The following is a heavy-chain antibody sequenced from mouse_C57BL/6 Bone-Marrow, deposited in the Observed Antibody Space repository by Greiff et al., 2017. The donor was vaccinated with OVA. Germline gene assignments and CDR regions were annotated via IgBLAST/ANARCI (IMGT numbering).Heavy chain of an antibody. CDR3: ARHGYYPAWFAY. CDR2: IYPGDGDT. CDR1: GYAFSSSW. Sequence: SGPELVKPGASVKISCKASGYAFSSSWMNWVKQRPGKGLEWIGRIYPGDGDTNYNGKFKGKATLTADKSSSTAYMQLSSLTSEDSAVYFCARHGYYPAWFAYWGQGTLVTVSA. J-gene: IGHJ3*01. V-gene: IGHV1-82*01. D-gene: IGHD2-3*01.